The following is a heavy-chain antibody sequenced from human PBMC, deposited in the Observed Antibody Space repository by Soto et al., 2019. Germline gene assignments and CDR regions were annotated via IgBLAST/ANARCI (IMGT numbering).Heavy chain of an antibody. Sequence: SETLSLTCTVSGGSISSGGYYWSWIRQHPGKGLEWIGYIYYSGSTYYNPSLKSRVTISVDTSKNQFSLKLSSVTAADTAVYYCARDCGGGSCYSDLHGMDVWGQGTTVTVSS. CDR2: IYYSGST. CDR3: ARDCGGGSCYSDLHGMDV. D-gene: IGHD2-15*01. J-gene: IGHJ6*02. V-gene: IGHV4-31*03. CDR1: GGSISSGGYY.